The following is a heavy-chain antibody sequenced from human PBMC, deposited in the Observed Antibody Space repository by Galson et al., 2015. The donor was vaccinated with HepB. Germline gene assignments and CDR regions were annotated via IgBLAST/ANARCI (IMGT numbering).Heavy chain of an antibody. CDR1: GFTFSSYG. D-gene: IGHD5-12*01. J-gene: IGHJ5*02. Sequence: SLRLSCAASGFTFSSYGMHWVRQAPGKGLEWVAVIWYDGSNKYYADSVKGRFTISRDNSKNTLYLQMNSLRAEDTAVYYCASGYSGYASVPPSAWGQGTLVTVSS. CDR3: ASGYSGYASVPPSA. CDR2: IWYDGSNK. V-gene: IGHV3-33*01.